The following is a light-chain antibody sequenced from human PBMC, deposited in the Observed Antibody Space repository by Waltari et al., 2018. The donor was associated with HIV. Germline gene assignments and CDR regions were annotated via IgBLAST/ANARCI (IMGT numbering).Light chain of an antibody. V-gene: IGKV1-39*01. CDR2: ATS. CDR1: QHISSY. Sequence: DIQTTQSPSSLSASVGDRVTITCRASQHISSYLHWYQQRPGKAPKLLIYATSTLHSGVPSRVSGNESGTDCTLTISGRQPEDFATYYCQQSYSHPRTFGQGTKVEGK. CDR3: QQSYSHPRT. J-gene: IGKJ1*01.